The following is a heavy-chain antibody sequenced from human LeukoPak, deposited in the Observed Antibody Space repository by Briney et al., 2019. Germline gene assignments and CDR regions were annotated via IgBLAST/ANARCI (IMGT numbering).Heavy chain of an antibody. J-gene: IGHJ4*02. CDR2: MYLSGTT. Sequence: PSGTLSLTCTVSGDSINSLDLWSWVRQPPGKGLEWIGEMYLSGTTHSNPSVRSRVTISIDKSKNQFFLNLSSVTAADTAVYYCAGLVGRYSSGLYYYYFDYWGQGTLVTVSS. V-gene: IGHV4-4*02. CDR1: GDSINSLDL. CDR3: AGLVGRYSSGLYYYYFDY. D-gene: IGHD3-22*01.